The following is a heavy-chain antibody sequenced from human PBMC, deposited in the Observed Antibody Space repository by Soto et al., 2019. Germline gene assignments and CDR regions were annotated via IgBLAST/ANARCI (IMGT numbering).Heavy chain of an antibody. V-gene: IGHV4-34*01. CDR2: INHSGST. CDR1: GGCFSSYY. J-gene: IGHJ4*02. CDR3: AIHTRQDIVVVVAAEDYFDD. D-gene: IGHD2-15*01. Sequence: GTLSPTCAVCGGCFSSYYSQWLGQSLGMDRNWIGEINHSGSTNYNPSLKSRVTISVDTSKNQFSLQLSSVTAADTAVYYCAIHTRQDIVVVVAAEDYFDDWGQGTLGAVSA.